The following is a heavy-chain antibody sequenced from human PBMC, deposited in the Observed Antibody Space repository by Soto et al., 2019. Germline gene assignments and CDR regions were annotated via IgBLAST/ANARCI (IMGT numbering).Heavy chain of an antibody. D-gene: IGHD3-10*01. V-gene: IGHV4-59*01. CDR2: IYHSGST. J-gene: IGHJ4*02. CDR3: ATRFYSSGVLVDY. Sequence: QVQLQESGPGLVKPSETLSLTCTVSGGSISSYYCIWIRQPPGKGLEYIGYIYHSGSTNYNPSLKRRVTIAKDTSKNQFSLKLTSVTAADTAVDYCATRFYSSGVLVDYWGQGTLVTVSP. CDR1: GGSISSYY.